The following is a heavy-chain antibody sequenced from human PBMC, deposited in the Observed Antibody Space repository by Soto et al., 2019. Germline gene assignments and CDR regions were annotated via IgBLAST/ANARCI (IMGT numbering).Heavy chain of an antibody. CDR2: IYYGGST. V-gene: IGHV4-59*01. CDR1: GGSISSYY. CDR3: ARAGVVAATNWFDP. D-gene: IGHD2-15*01. Sequence: LSLTCTVSGGSISSYYWSWIRQPPGKGLEWIGYIYYGGSTNYNPSLKSRVTISVDTSKNQFSLKLSSVTAADTAVYYCARAGVVAATNWFDPWGQGTLVTVSS. J-gene: IGHJ5*02.